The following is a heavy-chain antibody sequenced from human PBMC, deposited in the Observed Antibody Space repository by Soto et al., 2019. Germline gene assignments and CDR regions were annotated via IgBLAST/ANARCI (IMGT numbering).Heavy chain of an antibody. Sequence: QVQLQESGPGLVKPSGTLSLTCAVSSGSISSSNWWSWVRQPPGKGLEWIGEIYHSGSTNYNPSLKNRVTISVDKSKNQFSLKLSSVTAADTAVYYCARAHYDFWSGIDYWGQGTLVTVSS. V-gene: IGHV4-4*02. CDR2: IYHSGST. CDR3: ARAHYDFWSGIDY. CDR1: SGSISSSNW. J-gene: IGHJ4*02. D-gene: IGHD3-3*01.